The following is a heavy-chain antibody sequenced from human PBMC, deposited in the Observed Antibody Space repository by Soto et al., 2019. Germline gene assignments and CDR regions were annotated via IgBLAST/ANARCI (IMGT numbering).Heavy chain of an antibody. D-gene: IGHD6-25*01. V-gene: IGHV1-18*01. J-gene: IGHJ6*02. CDR1: GYTFTSYG. CDR3: AAVRIAAAGPYGMDV. CDR2: ISAYNGNT. Sequence: QVQLVQSGAEVKKPGASVKVSCKASGYTFTSYGISWVRQAPGQGLEWMGWISAYNGNTNYAQKHRGRNTLSTDTHTSTAYTLLRGLRPDGTAVYYCAAVRIAAAGPYGMDVWGPGTTVTVSS.